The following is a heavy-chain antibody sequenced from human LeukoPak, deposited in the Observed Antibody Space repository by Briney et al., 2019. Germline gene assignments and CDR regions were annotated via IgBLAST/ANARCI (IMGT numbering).Heavy chain of an antibody. V-gene: IGHV3-23*01. J-gene: IGHJ4*02. CDR2: ISGSGDNT. D-gene: IGHD4-23*01. CDR3: AKRGADSGGNSALVHFDF. CDR1: GFTFSSYA. Sequence: GGSLRLSCAASGFTFSSYAMSWVRQAPGKGLEWVSAISGSGDNTYYADSVKGRLTISRDNSKNTLYLQMNSLRVEDTAVYYCAKRGADSGGNSALVHFDFWGQGTLVTVSS.